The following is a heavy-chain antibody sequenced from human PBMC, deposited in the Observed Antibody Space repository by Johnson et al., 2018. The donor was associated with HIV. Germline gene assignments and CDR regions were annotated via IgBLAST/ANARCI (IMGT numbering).Heavy chain of an antibody. Sequence: VQLVESGGVVVQPGGSLRLSCAASGFTFDDYGMSWVRQAPGKGLEWVSGINWNGGSTGYADSVKGRFTISRDNAKNSLYLQMNSLRAEDTALYYCARALPYSSSHTDAFDIWGQGTMVTVSS. CDR2: INWNGGST. J-gene: IGHJ3*02. V-gene: IGHV3-20*04. CDR3: ARALPYSSSHTDAFDI. CDR1: GFTFDDYG. D-gene: IGHD6-6*01.